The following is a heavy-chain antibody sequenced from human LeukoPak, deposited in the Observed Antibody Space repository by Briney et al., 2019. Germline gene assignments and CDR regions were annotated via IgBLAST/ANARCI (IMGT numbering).Heavy chain of an antibody. CDR3: ASSDYYYYMDV. CDR1: GGSFSGYY. V-gene: IGHV4-34*01. Sequence: PSETLSLTCTVYGGSFSGYYWSWIRQPPGKGLEWIGEINHSGSTNYNPSLKSRVTISVDTSKNQFSLKLSSVTAADTAVYYCASSDYYYYMDVWGKGTTVTTSS. CDR2: INHSGST. J-gene: IGHJ6*03.